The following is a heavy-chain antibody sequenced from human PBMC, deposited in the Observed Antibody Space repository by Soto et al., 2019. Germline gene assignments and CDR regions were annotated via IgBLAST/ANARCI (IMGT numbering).Heavy chain of an antibody. V-gene: IGHV4-31*03. D-gene: IGHD3-16*01. CDR2: IYYSGST. J-gene: IGHJ3*02. Sequence: PSATLSLTDSVAGGSSSCGGYYWSWIRQHPGKGLEWIGYIYYSGSTYYNPSLKSRVTISVDTSKNQFSLKLSSVTAADTAVYYCARARPLRGAFDIWGQGTMVTVSS. CDR3: ARARPLRGAFDI. CDR1: GGSSSCGGYY.